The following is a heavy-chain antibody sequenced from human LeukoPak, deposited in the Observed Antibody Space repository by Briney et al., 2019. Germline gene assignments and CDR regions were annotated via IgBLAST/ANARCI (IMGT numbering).Heavy chain of an antibody. D-gene: IGHD6-6*01. V-gene: IGHV3-7*03. J-gene: IGHJ4*02. Sequence: AGGSLRLSCAVSGWSFSSYWMSWVRQVPGKGLEWVSSINEVGSDTRYADSVRGRFTISRDNAKNSLYPQMNSLTVEDTATYYCAGEPRQLAYWGQGTLVTVSS. CDR1: GWSFSSYW. CDR2: INEVGSDT. CDR3: AGEPRQLAY.